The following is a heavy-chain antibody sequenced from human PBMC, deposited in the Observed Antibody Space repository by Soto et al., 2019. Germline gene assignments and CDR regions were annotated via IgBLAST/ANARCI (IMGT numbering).Heavy chain of an antibody. CDR1: GFTFSNHW. Sequence: EVQLVDSGGDLVQPGGSLRLSCAASGFTFSNHWMTWVRQAPGKGLEWLANIRQDGSEKYYVDSVEGRFTISRDNAKKSLYLQMNSLRVEDTAVYYCARGSGWLDYWGQGTLVTVFS. CDR2: IRQDGSEK. CDR3: ARGSGWLDY. J-gene: IGHJ4*02. D-gene: IGHD6-19*01. V-gene: IGHV3-7*04.